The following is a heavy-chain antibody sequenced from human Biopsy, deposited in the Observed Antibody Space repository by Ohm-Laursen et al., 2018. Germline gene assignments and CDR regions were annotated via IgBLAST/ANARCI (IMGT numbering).Heavy chain of an antibody. V-gene: IGHV1-2*02. D-gene: IGHD3-9*01. CDR1: GYTFTGYY. CDR2: INPKSGGT. CDR3: AIDGNDFLTDYLKIDQ. J-gene: IGHJ4*02. Sequence: ASVYASCKASGYTFTGYYFHWVRQAPGQGLEWMGWINPKSGGTHYLEKFRGRVTMTRDTSISTAYMEVSSLRSDDTAVYYCAIDGNDFLTDYLKIDQWGQGTLVTVSS.